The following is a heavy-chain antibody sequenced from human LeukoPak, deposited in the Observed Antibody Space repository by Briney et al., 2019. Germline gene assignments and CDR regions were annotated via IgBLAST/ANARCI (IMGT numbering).Heavy chain of an antibody. V-gene: IGHV4-39*01. CDR1: GCSISSGSFF. Sequence: PSETLSLTCTVSGCSISSGSFFWDWSRQPPGKGLWWRGSNHTIGSTYYNPSLKRLPTMSVDTTNNQFPLQLTLAPAAATALYYCATTSDIGGWRCNFDYWGQGTLVTVSS. CDR2: NHTIGST. CDR3: ATTSDIGGWRCNFDY. D-gene: IGHD6-19*01. J-gene: IGHJ4*02.